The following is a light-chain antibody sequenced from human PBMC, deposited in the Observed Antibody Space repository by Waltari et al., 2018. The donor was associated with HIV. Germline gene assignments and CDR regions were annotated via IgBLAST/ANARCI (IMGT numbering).Light chain of an antibody. CDR2: RNS. Sequence: QSVLTQPPSVSGTPGQRITVSCSGSGPNIGTNYAYWYQQLPGAAPNLLVYRNSQRPAGVPDRVSGSKSGTSASLAISGLRSEDEADYHCASWDDRVSGWVFGGGTKLTVL. J-gene: IGLJ3*02. CDR3: ASWDDRVSGWV. V-gene: IGLV1-47*01. CDR1: GPNIGTNY.